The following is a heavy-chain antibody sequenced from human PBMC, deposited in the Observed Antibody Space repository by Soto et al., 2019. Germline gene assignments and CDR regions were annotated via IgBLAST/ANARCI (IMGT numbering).Heavy chain of an antibody. CDR1: GGSFSGHY. Sequence: SETLSLTCAVYGGSFSGHYWSWIRQPPGKGLEWIGEINDSESTNYNPSLKSRVTISIGTSRNQFSLKLSFVTAADTAVYYCAPGPYWQVGVYWYDPWGQGTLVTVSS. CDR2: INDSEST. J-gene: IGHJ5*02. CDR3: APGPYWQVGVYWYDP. V-gene: IGHV4-34*01. D-gene: IGHD1-26*01.